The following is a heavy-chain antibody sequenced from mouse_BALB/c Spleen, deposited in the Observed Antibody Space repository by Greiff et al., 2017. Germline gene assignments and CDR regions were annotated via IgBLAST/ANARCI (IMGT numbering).Heavy chain of an antibody. CDR3: GPRGYGNPWFAY. V-gene: IGHV1S132*01. Sequence: QVQLQQSGAELVKPGASVKLSCKTSGYTFTSYWIQWVKQRPGQGLGWIGEIFPGTGTTYYNEKFKGKATLTIDTSSSTAYMQLSSLTSEDSAVYFCGPRGYGNPWFAYWGQGTLVTVSA. CDR1: GYTFTSYW. J-gene: IGHJ3*01. CDR2: IFPGTGTT. D-gene: IGHD2-10*02.